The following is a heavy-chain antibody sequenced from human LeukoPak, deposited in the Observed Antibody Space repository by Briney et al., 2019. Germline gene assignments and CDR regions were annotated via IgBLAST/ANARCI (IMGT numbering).Heavy chain of an antibody. CDR1: GFTFSSYG. CDR2: ISYDGTNK. CDR3: AKGLDSRRELAPFDY. Sequence: GRSLRLSCTASGFTFSSYGMHWVRQAPGKGLEWVAVISYDGTNKYYADSVRGRFTISRDNSKNTLYLQMNSLRAEDTAVYYCAKGLDSRRELAPFDYWGQGTLVTVSS. D-gene: IGHD1-26*01. V-gene: IGHV3-30*18. J-gene: IGHJ4*02.